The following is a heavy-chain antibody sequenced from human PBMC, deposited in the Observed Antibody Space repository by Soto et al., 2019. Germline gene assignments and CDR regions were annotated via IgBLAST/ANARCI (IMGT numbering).Heavy chain of an antibody. CDR2: FSGRSKST. Sequence: GSLRLSCAASGFTVNNTAMTWVRQAPGKGLEWVSAFSGRSKSTYYATSVKGRFTISKDNSKNTLYLQMNSLRAEDTALYYCAKGIDCGADCHSYDTFDIWGQGTVVTVSS. D-gene: IGHD2-21*02. J-gene: IGHJ3*02. V-gene: IGHV3-23*01. CDR1: GFTVNNTA. CDR3: AKGIDCGADCHSYDTFDI.